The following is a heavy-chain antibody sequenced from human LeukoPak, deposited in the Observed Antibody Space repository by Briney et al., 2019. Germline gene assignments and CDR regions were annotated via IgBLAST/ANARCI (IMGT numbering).Heavy chain of an antibody. V-gene: IGHV4-59*01. CDR2: IYYSGST. J-gene: IGHJ6*02. Sequence: SETLSRTCTVSGGSISSYYWSWIRQPPGKGLEWIGYIYYSGSTNYNPSLKSRVTISVDTSKNQFSLKLSSVTAADTAVYYCARETFEYSSSLHYYYGMDVWGQGTTVTVSS. CDR1: GGSISSYY. D-gene: IGHD6-6*01. CDR3: ARETFEYSSSLHYYYGMDV.